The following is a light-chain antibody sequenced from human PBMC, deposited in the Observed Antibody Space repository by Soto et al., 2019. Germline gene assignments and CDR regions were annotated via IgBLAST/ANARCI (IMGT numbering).Light chain of an antibody. Sequence: EIVLTQSPGTLSLSPGERATLSCRASQSVSSSYLAWYQQKPGQAPRFLIYSASSRATGIPARFSGSGSGTEFTLTISSLQSEDFAVYYCQQYNNWWTFGQGTKVDIK. CDR3: QQYNNWWT. J-gene: IGKJ1*01. CDR2: SAS. V-gene: IGKV3-15*01. CDR1: QSVSSS.